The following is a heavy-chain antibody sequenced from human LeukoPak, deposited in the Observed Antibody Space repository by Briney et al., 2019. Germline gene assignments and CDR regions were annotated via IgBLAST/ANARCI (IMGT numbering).Heavy chain of an antibody. D-gene: IGHD3-9*01. Sequence: ASVKVSCKASGYTFTRYGVSWVRLAPGQGLEWMGWIRGDNGNTNYAQNFQGRVTMTTDTPSSTAYMEVRSLRSDDTAVYYCARVDMLTGYYFFDYWGQGTLVTVSS. CDR1: GYTFTRYG. V-gene: IGHV1-18*01. J-gene: IGHJ4*02. CDR2: IRGDNGNT. CDR3: ARVDMLTGYYFFDY.